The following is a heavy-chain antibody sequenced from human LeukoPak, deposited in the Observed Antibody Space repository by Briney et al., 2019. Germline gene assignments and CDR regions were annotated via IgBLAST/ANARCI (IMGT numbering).Heavy chain of an antibody. V-gene: IGHV3-23*01. CDR1: GFTFSSYW. CDR2: INDSGGST. Sequence: GGSLRLSCAASGFTFSSYWMSWVRQAPGKGLEWVSAINDSGGSTYYADSVKGRFTISRDNSRNTLYLQMTSLRPEDTALYYCAKEWYVGSPPDYWGQGTQVTVSS. J-gene: IGHJ4*02. CDR3: AKEWYVGSPPDY. D-gene: IGHD3-10*01.